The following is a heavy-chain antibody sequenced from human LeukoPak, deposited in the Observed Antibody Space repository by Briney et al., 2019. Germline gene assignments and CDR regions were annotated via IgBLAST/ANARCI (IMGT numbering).Heavy chain of an antibody. V-gene: IGHV4-39*07. J-gene: IGHJ4*02. Sequence: PSETLSLTCTVSGGSISSSSYYWGWIRQPPGKGLEWIGSVYYSGSTYYNPSLKSRVTISVDTSKNQFSLKLSSVTAADTAVYYCARAANYYDNSGLDYWGQGTLVTVSS. D-gene: IGHD3-22*01. CDR1: GGSISSSSYY. CDR2: VYYSGST. CDR3: ARAANYYDNSGLDY.